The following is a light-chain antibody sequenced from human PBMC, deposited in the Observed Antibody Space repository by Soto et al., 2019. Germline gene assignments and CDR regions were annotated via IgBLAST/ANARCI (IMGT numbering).Light chain of an antibody. CDR1: QGLSSD. V-gene: IGKV1-9*01. CDR2: AAS. J-gene: IGKJ5*01. Sequence: DIQLTQSPSFLSASVGDRVTITCRASQGLSSDLAWYQQKPGKAPKLLIYAASTLQIGVPSRFSGSGSVTDFTLTISSPQPEDFATYYCQQLNSYPITFGQGTRLEIK. CDR3: QQLNSYPIT.